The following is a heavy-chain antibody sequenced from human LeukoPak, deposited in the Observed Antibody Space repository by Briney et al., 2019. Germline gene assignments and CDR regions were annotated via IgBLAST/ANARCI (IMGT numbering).Heavy chain of an antibody. CDR2: IYYSGST. J-gene: IGHJ6*03. D-gene: IGHD6-13*01. Sequence: SETLSLTYTVSGGSISRGGYYWSWIRQRPGKDLEWIRYIYYSGSTYDNPSLKSRVTISVDTSKNLFSLKLSSVTAADTAVYYCAREWYSSSWPNYYYCMDVWGKGTTVTVSS. CDR3: AREWYSSSWPNYYYCMDV. V-gene: IGHV4-31*03. CDR1: GGSISRGGYY.